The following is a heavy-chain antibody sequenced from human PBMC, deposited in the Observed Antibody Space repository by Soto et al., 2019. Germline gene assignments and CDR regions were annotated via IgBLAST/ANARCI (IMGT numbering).Heavy chain of an antibody. CDR1: GGSISSGGYY. D-gene: IGHD1-1*01. J-gene: IGHJ4*02. CDR3: ARGTTGDYFAY. V-gene: IGHV4-31*03. Sequence: QVQLQESGPGLVKPSQTLSLTCTVSGGSISSGGYYWSWIRQHPGKGLEWIGYIYYSGSTYYNPSLRRRVTISVDTSKIQCSLKLSSVTAADTAVYYCARGTTGDYFAYWGQGTLVTVSS. CDR2: IYYSGST.